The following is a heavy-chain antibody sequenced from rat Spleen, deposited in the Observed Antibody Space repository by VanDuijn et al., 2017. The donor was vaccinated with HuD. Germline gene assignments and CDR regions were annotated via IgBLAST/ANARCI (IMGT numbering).Heavy chain of an antibody. CDR3: ATQHYYDGYYRDS. CDR1: GFSLISNS. Sequence: QVQLKESGPGLVQPSQTLSLICTVSGFSLISNSVHWVRQPPGKGLEWMGGIWGDGSTDYNSALKSRLSISRDTSKSQVFLKVNNLQTEDTAMYFCATQHYYDGYYRDSWGQGVMVTVSS. D-gene: IGHD1-12*03. J-gene: IGHJ2*01. V-gene: IGHV2-1*01. CDR2: IWGDGST.